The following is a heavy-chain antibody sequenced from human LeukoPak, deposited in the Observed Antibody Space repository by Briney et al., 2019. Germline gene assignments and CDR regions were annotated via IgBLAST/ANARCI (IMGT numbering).Heavy chain of an antibody. CDR1: GLIFCDSA. V-gene: IGHV3-73*01. J-gene: IGHJ4*02. D-gene: IGHD4-17*01. CDR2: IRSKANSFAT. Sequence: GGSRRLSCGASGLIFCDSAMHGVRQASGKGLEWVGRIRSKANSFATAYGESVKGRFTVSRDDSKNTAYLQMNSLKTEDTAVYYCTGHSSANGDYYFDSWGQGTPVTVSS. CDR3: TGHSSANGDYYFDS.